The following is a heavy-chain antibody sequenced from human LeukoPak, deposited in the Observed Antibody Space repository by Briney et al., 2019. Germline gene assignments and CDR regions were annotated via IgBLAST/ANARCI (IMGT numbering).Heavy chain of an antibody. D-gene: IGHD3-22*01. J-gene: IGHJ3*02. V-gene: IGHV3-53*01. CDR2: IYSGSST. Sequence: GGSLRLSCAASGFTVSSNYMSWVRQAPGKGLEWVSVIYSGSSTYYADSVKGRFTISRDNSRNTVYLQMNSLRAEDTAVYYCARSQYYYDSSGYPDAFDIWGQGTMVTVSS. CDR3: ARSQYYYDSSGYPDAFDI. CDR1: GFTVSSNY.